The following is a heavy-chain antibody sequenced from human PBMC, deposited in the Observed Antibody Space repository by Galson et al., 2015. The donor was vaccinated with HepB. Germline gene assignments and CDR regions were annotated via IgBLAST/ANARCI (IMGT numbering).Heavy chain of an antibody. J-gene: IGHJ5*02. Sequence: SLRLSCAASGLTFSIYSINWVRQAPGKGLEWISYISSGSGSKMIYADSVKGRFSISRDSAKSSEYLQMNSLRDEDTAVYYCAGGRCTDTACTVARWLDPCGQVTLVTVSS. V-gene: IGHV3-48*02. CDR1: GLTFSIYS. CDR3: AGGRCTDTACTVARWLDP. D-gene: IGHD2-8*02. CDR2: ISSGSGSKM.